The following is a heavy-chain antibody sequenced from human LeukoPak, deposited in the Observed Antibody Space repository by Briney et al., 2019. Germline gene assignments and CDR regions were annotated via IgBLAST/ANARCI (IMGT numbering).Heavy chain of an antibody. CDR3: ASLKTYGGNSAYYYGMDV. CDR1: GGSISNGGYY. CDR2: IYYSGST. J-gene: IGHJ6*02. D-gene: IGHD4-23*01. Sequence: SETLSLTCTVSGGSISNGGYYWSWIRQPPGKGLEWIGYIYYSGSTNYNPSLKSRVTISVDTSKNQFSLKLSSVTAADTAVYYCASLKTYGGNSAYYYGMDVWGQGTTVTVSS. V-gene: IGHV4-61*08.